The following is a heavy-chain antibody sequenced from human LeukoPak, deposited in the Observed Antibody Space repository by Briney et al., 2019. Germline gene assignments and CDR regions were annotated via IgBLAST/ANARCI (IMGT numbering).Heavy chain of an antibody. Sequence: GGSLRLSCAASGFTFSNYGMHWVRQAPGKGLEWVAFIRYDGSNKYYADSVKGRFTISRDNSKNTLYLQMNSLRAEDTAVYYCAKDLYSSSWYEGDYWGQGTLVTVSS. D-gene: IGHD6-13*01. CDR1: GFTFSNYG. V-gene: IGHV3-30*02. CDR3: AKDLYSSSWYEGDY. CDR2: IRYDGSNK. J-gene: IGHJ4*02.